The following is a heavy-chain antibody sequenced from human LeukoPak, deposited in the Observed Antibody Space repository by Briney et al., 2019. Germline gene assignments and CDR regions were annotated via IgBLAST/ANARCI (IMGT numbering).Heavy chain of an antibody. Sequence: SETLPLTCTVSGGSISSYYWSWIRQPPGKGLEWIGYIYYSGSTNYNPSLKSRVTISVDTSKNQFSLKLSSVTAADTAVYYRARHSYDYVWGSYPEGAFDIWGQGTMVTVSS. CDR3: ARHSYDYVWGSYPEGAFDI. D-gene: IGHD3-16*02. CDR1: GGSISSYY. V-gene: IGHV4-59*08. CDR2: IYYSGST. J-gene: IGHJ3*02.